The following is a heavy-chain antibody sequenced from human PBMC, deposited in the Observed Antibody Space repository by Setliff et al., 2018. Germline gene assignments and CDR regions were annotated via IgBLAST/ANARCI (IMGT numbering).Heavy chain of an antibody. Sequence: GGSLRLSCAASGFTFSGYSMNWVRQAPGKGLEWVSYISGSSHIISYADSVKGRFTISRDNAMDTLFLQMNGLTTDDTAKYFCAKDRWGYAAPCGQGTLVTVSS. CDR2: ISGSSHII. CDR3: AKDRWGYAAP. D-gene: IGHD2-2*01. V-gene: IGHV3-48*04. CDR1: GFTFSGYS. J-gene: IGHJ5*02.